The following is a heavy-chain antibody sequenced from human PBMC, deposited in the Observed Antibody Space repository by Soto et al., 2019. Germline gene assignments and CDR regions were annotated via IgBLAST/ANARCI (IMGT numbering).Heavy chain of an antibody. CDR2: ISWNSGSI. CDR3: AKAPYSRYYAFDI. CDR1: GFTFDDYA. Sequence: TGGSLRLSCAASGFTFDDYAMHWVRQAPGKGLEWVSGISWNSGSIGYADSVKGRFTISRDNAKNSLYLQMNSLRAEDTALYYCAKAPYSRYYAFDIWGPGTMVTVSS. V-gene: IGHV3-9*01. J-gene: IGHJ3*02. D-gene: IGHD2-15*01.